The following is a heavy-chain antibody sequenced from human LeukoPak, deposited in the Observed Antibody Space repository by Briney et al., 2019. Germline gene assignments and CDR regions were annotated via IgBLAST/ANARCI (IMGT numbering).Heavy chain of an antibody. CDR1: GFTFSNAW. V-gene: IGHV3-15*01. CDR3: TMNLYGSSGEQFLGDH. D-gene: IGHD3-22*01. Sequence: PGGSLRLSCAASGFTFSNAWMTWVRQAPGMGLEWVGRIKTKTESGTTDYGVAVKGRFTISRDVSKNTVFLQMNSLKIENTAVYYCTMNLYGSSGEQFLGDHWGQGTLVTVSS. J-gene: IGHJ4*02. CDR2: IKTKTESGTT.